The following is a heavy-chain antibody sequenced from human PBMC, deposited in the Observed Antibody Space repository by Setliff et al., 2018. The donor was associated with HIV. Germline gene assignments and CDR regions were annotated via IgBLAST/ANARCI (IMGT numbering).Heavy chain of an antibody. CDR1: GYTFIGYY. CDR3: ALANIVSTARWNH. V-gene: IGHV1-2*02. J-gene: IGHJ5*02. CDR2: ISYNNGDT. Sequence: ASVKVSCKASGYTFIGYYMHWLRRAPGQGLEWMGWISYNNGDTEYAEKFQGRVTMTRDTSTSTVYMDLNRLTSDDTAVYYCALANIVSTARWNHWGRGTLVTVSS. D-gene: IGHD3-16*02.